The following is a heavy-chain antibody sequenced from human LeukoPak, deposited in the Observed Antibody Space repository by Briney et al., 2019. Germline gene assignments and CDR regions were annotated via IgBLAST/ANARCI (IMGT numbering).Heavy chain of an antibody. CDR2: NIPIFGTA. D-gene: IGHD3-16*02. CDR1: GGTFSSYA. J-gene: IGHJ4*02. Sequence: ASVNVSCKASGGTFSSYAMSWVRQAPGQGLEWMGENIPIFGTANYAQKFQGRVTITADKSTRTAYMELSSRRSEDTAVYYCAMGDYVWGSYRRHFDYWGQGTLVTVSS. CDR3: AMGDYVWGSYRRHFDY. V-gene: IGHV1-69*06.